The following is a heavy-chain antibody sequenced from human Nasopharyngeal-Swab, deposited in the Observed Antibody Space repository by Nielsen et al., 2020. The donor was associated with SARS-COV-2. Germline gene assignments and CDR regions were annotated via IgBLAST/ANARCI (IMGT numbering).Heavy chain of an antibody. D-gene: IGHD6-19*01. CDR1: GYTFTSYY. CDR3: ARDQNSSGWYWGTYYFDY. J-gene: IGHJ4*02. V-gene: IGHV1-46*01. Sequence: ASVKVSCKASGYTFTSYYMHWVRQAPGQGLEWMGIINPSGGSTSYAQKFQGRVTMTRDTSTSTAYMELSSLRSEDTAVYYCARDQNSSGWYWGTYYFDYWGQGTLVTVSS. CDR2: INPSGGST.